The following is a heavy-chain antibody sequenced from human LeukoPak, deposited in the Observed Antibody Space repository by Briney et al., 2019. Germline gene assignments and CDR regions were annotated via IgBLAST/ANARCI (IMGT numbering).Heavy chain of an antibody. CDR3: TRLFYYGSSGYYPDH. J-gene: IGHJ4*02. CDR1: GFTVSSNY. Sequence: GRSLRLSCAASGFTVSSNYTNWVRQAPGKGLEWIGRSRSKGRGYSTVYAASVKDRFTISRDEPKNSLYLQMNSLKTEDTAVYYCTRLFYYGSSGYYPDHWGQGTLVTVSS. CDR2: SRSKGRGYST. V-gene: IGHV3-72*01. D-gene: IGHD3-22*01.